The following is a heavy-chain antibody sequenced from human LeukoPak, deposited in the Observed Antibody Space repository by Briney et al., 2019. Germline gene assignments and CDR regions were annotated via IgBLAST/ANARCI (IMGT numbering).Heavy chain of an antibody. V-gene: IGHV4-34*01. D-gene: IGHD2-15*01. CDR3: ARVRYCSGSSSCP. CDR2: IHHSGST. Sequence: PSETLSLTCAVYGGSFSGYYWSWIRQPPGKGLEWIGEIHHSGSTNYNPSLKSRVTISVDTSKNQFSLKLSSVTAADTAVYYCARVRYCSGSSSCPWGQGTLVTVSS. CDR1: GGSFSGYY. J-gene: IGHJ5*02.